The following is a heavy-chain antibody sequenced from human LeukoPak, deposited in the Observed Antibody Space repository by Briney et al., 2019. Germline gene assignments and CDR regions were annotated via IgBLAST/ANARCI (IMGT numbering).Heavy chain of an antibody. CDR2: ISSNSNYI. CDR1: GFTFSTYS. J-gene: IGHJ4*02. V-gene: IGHV3-21*01. Sequence: GGSLRLSCAASGFTFSTYSMNWVRQAPGKGLEWLSSISSNSNYIYYSDSVKRRFTISRDNAKTSLYLQMNSLRAEDTAVYYCARGYCSGGTCYFDYWGQGTLVTVSS. CDR3: ARGYCSGGTCYFDY. D-gene: IGHD2-15*01.